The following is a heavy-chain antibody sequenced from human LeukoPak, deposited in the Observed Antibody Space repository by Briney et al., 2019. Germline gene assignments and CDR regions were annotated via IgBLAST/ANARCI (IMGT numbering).Heavy chain of an antibody. J-gene: IGHJ4*02. D-gene: IGHD3-22*01. V-gene: IGHV4-59*08. CDR3: ARLVRTYYYDSSGYYWDY. CDR1: GGSISSCY. CDR2: IYYSGST. Sequence: SETLSLTCTVSGGSISSCYWSWIRQPPGKGLEYIGYIYYSGSTNYNPSLKSRVTISVDTSKNQFSLKLSSVTAADMAEYYCARLVRTYYYDSSGYYWDYWGQGTLVTVSS.